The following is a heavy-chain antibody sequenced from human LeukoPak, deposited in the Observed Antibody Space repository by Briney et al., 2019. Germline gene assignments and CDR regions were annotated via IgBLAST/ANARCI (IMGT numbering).Heavy chain of an antibody. Sequence: GASVKVSCKASGYTFTGYYMHWVRQAPGQGLEWMGWINPNSGGTNYAQKFQGRVTMTRDTSISTAYMELSRLRSDDTAVYYCARGGYDFWSGYYYLDYWGQGTLVTVSS. J-gene: IGHJ4*02. CDR3: ARGGYDFWSGYYYLDY. V-gene: IGHV1-2*02. CDR1: GYTFTGYY. CDR2: INPNSGGT. D-gene: IGHD3-3*01.